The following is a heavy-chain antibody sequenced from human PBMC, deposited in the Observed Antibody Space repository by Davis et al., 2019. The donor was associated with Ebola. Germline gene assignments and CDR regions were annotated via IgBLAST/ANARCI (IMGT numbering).Heavy chain of an antibody. V-gene: IGHV6-1*01. D-gene: IGHD7-27*01. CDR2: IYYNSKWYK. CDR1: GDSVSGHSGA. CDR3: ARVNWGAGKAFDI. J-gene: IGHJ3*02. Sequence: HSQTLSLTCAISGDSVSGHSGAWHWIRQSPSRGLEWMGRIYYNSKWYKDYAVSLKSRITFNPDTSKNQFSLQLDSVTPEDTAIYYCARVNWGAGKAFDIWGQGSMVTVSS.